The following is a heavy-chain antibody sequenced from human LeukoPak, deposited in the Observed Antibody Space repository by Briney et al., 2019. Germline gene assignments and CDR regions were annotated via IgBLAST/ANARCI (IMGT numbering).Heavy chain of an antibody. CDR1: GGSFSGYY. D-gene: IGHD3-22*01. CDR3: ARGIGYYYDSSGRHIDY. V-gene: IGHV4-34*01. Sequence: SETLSLTCAVYGGSFSGYYWSWIRQPPGKGLEWIGEINHSGSTNYNPSLKSRVTISVDTSKNQFSLKLSSVTAADTAVYYCARGIGYYYDSSGRHIDYWGQGTLVTVSS. J-gene: IGHJ4*02. CDR2: INHSGST.